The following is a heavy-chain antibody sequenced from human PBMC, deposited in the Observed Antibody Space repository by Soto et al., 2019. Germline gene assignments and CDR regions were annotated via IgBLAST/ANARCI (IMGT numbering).Heavy chain of an antibody. CDR1: GFTFGTTD. D-gene: IGHD6-19*01. Sequence: PAGSLRLSCAASGFTFGTTDMSWVCQAPGEGLEWVSTIDGTGGITYYADSVRGRLTISRDNSRNSLYLQMNSLSAEDTALYYCAKSHTTSGWYVTTDYWGQGTRVTVSS. CDR2: IDGTGGIT. J-gene: IGHJ4*02. CDR3: AKSHTTSGWYVTTDY. V-gene: IGHV3-23*01.